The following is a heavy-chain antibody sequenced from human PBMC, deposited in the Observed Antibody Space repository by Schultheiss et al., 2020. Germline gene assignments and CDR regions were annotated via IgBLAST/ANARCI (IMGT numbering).Heavy chain of an antibody. J-gene: IGHJ3*02. D-gene: IGHD3-16*02. V-gene: IGHV3-9*01. Sequence: GGSLRLSCAASGFTFDDYAMHWVRQAPGKGLEWVSGISWNSGSIGYADSVKGRFTISRDNAKNSLYLQMNSLRAEDTALYYCAKARGYRRPGAFDIWGQGTMVTVSS. CDR2: ISWNSGSI. CDR1: GFTFDDYA. CDR3: AKARGYRRPGAFDI.